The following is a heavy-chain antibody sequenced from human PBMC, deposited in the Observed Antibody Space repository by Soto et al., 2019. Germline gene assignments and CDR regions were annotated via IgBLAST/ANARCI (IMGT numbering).Heavy chain of an antibody. Sequence: PGGSLRLSCAASGFTFSNYAMHWVRQAPGKGQEWVALISHDGNNQYYADSVKGRFTISRDNSKNTVYLQMNSLRADDTAVYYCARDLRIAVADTGSSLLYDHWGQGTQVTVSS. CDR3: ARDLRIAVADTGSSLLYDH. V-gene: IGHV3-30*14. J-gene: IGHJ4*02. CDR1: GFTFSNYA. D-gene: IGHD6-19*01. CDR2: ISHDGNNQ.